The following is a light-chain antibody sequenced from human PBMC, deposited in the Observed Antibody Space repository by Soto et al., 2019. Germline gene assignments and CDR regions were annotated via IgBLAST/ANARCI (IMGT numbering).Light chain of an antibody. J-gene: IGLJ1*01. Sequence: QSVLTQPASVSGSPGQSITISCTGTSSDVGGYYHVSWYQQHPGKAPKLMIYDVSNRPSGVSNHFSGSKSGNTASLTISGLQAEDEADYYCTSYTSSFTPYVFGTGTKVTVL. V-gene: IGLV2-14*03. CDR1: SSDVGGYYH. CDR2: DVS. CDR3: TSYTSSFTPYV.